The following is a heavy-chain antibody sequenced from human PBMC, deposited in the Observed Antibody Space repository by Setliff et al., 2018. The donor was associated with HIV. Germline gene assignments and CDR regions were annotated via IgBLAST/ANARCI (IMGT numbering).Heavy chain of an antibody. CDR3: ARGQTSVTLQFDH. D-gene: IGHD4-17*01. CDR2: IDLDGSEK. J-gene: IGHJ4*02. V-gene: IGHV3-7*01. Sequence: GGSLRLSCVASGFSFNNYWMCWVRQATGQGLEWVANIDLDGSEKNYVDSVKGRFTISRDNAKNSLFLQMNSLRAEDTAVYYCARGQTSVTLQFDHWGQGPRFTASS. CDR1: GFSFNNYW.